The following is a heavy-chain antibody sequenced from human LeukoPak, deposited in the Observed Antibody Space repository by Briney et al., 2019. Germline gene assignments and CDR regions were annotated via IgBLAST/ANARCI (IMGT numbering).Heavy chain of an antibody. CDR3: AKRMVRGVNHDAFDL. V-gene: IGHV3-23*01. D-gene: IGHD3-10*01. J-gene: IGHJ3*01. Sequence: GGSLRLSCAASGFTFSRYAMSWVRQAPGKGLEWVSAVSGSGGSTYYADSVKGLFTISRDNSKNTLYLQMNSLRAEDTAVYYCAKRMVRGVNHDAFDLWGQGTMVTVSS. CDR2: VSGSGGST. CDR1: GFTFSRYA.